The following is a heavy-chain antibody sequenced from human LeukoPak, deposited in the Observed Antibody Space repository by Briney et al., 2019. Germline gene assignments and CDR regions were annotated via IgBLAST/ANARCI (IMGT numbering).Heavy chain of an antibody. CDR2: ILYDGSKK. J-gene: IGHJ3*02. CDR1: GFTFSRYA. D-gene: IGHD2-2*02. V-gene: IGHV3-30*14. Sequence: GGSLRLSCAASGFTFSRYAMHWVRQAPGKGLECVAVILYDGSKKYYADSVKGRFTISRDTSKNTLHLQMNSLRVEDTAVYYCARTLFYCSSTSCYRERSWIDIWGQGTMVTVSS. CDR3: ARTLFYCSSTSCYRERSWIDI.